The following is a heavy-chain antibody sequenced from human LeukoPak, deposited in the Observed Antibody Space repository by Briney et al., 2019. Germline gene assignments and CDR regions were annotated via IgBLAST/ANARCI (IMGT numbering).Heavy chain of an antibody. CDR2: ICPDGTVT. CDR1: GFTFSTYC. Sequence: GGSLRLSCAASGFTFSTYCMHWVRQAPGKGPMWVSRICPDGTVTNYADSVKARFIISRDNARNTVYLQMNSLRAEDTAVYYYAKAGSEVRGVIYYGMDVWGQGTTVTVSS. CDR3: AKAGSEVRGVIYYGMDV. V-gene: IGHV3-74*01. D-gene: IGHD3-10*01. J-gene: IGHJ6*02.